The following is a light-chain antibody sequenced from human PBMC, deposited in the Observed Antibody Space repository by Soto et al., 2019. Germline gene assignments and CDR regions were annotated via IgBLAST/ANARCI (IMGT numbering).Light chain of an antibody. CDR3: QQYHTYWT. CDR1: QDINRW. Sequence: DIQMTQSPSTRSASVGDRVTITFRASQDINRWLAWYQQKPGKAPKLLIYKASTLKSGVPSRFSGSGSGTEFTLTISSLQPDDVATFYCQQYHTYWTFGQGTKV. V-gene: IGKV1-5*03. J-gene: IGKJ1*01. CDR2: KAS.